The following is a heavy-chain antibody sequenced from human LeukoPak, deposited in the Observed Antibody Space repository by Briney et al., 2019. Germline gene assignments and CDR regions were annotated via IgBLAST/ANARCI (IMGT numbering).Heavy chain of an antibody. D-gene: IGHD1-7*01. CDR3: ARVYDNWNYDRYAEYFQL. CDR1: GYTFTAYY. CDR2: INPNSGGT. J-gene: IGHJ1*01. V-gene: IGHV1-2*02. Sequence: ASVKVSCKTSGYTFTAYYIHWVRQAAGQGLEWMGWINPNSGGTNYAQEFQGRVTMTRDTSISTAYMELSRLRSDDTALYYCARVYDNWNYDRYAEYFQLWGQGTLVTVSS.